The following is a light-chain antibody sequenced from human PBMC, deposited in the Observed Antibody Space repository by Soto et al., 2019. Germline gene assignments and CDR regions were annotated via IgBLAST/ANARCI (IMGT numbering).Light chain of an antibody. CDR2: LNSDGSH. V-gene: IGLV4-69*01. CDR3: QTWGTGIVV. Sequence: QLVLTQSPSASASLGASVKLTCTLSSGHSSYIIAWHQQQPEEGPRYLMNLNSDGSHTKGDGIPDRFSGSSSGAERYLTISRLQSEDEADYYCQTWGTGIVVFGGGTKVTVL. CDR1: SGHSSYI. J-gene: IGLJ2*01.